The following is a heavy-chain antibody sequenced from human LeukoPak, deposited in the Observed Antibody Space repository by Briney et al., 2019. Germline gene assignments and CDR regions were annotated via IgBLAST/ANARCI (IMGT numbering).Heavy chain of an antibody. CDR2: INWNGGST. CDR3: ARDGSYRYFYSFDY. CDR1: GFTFDDYD. Sequence: PGGSLRLSCAASGFTFDDYDMSWVRQAPGKGLEWVSGINWNGGSTGYADSVKGRFTISRDNAKNSLYLQMNSLRAEDTALYYCARDGSYRYFYSFDYWGQGTQVTVSS. J-gene: IGHJ4*02. D-gene: IGHD3-16*02. V-gene: IGHV3-20*04.